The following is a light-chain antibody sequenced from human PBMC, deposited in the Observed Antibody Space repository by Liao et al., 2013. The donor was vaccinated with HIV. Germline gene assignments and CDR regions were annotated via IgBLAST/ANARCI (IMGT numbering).Light chain of an antibody. CDR2: QDT. V-gene: IGLV3-1*01. J-gene: IGLJ2*01. CDR1: KLGDKY. CDR3: QAWDGSTAGGVI. Sequence: SYELTQPPSVSVSPGQTASIPCSGDKLGDKYTCWYQQKPGQSPVLVIYQDTKRPSGIPERFSGSNSGNTATLTISGTQAMDEADYYCQAWDGSTAGGVIFGGGTKLTVL.